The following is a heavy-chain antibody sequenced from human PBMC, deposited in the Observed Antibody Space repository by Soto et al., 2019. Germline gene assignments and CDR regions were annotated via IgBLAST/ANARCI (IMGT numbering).Heavy chain of an antibody. V-gene: IGHV5-51*01. CDR1: GYLFTSSW. CDR2: VYPSDSDV. CDR3: TKGDNSHFDY. D-gene: IGHD3-16*01. J-gene: IGHJ4*02. Sequence: PGDSLNISCQGSGYLFTSSWICFVRQMPGKGLEWLGNVYPSDSDVRYSPSFEGRVTISADNSINTAYLHLLNLKASDTAIYYCTKGDNSHFDYWGQGTRVTVSS.